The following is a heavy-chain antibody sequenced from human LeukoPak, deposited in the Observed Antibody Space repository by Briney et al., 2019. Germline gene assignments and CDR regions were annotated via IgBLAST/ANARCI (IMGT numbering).Heavy chain of an antibody. Sequence: SEALSLTCTVSGGSISSYYWGWIRQPPGKGLEWVGFIYYSGSTNYNPSLKSRVTISVDTSKNQFSLKLSSVTAADTAVYYCARQTGNFWPMDVWGQGTTVTVSS. CDR1: GGSISSYY. J-gene: IGHJ6*02. D-gene: IGHD3-3*01. V-gene: IGHV4-59*01. CDR2: IYYSGST. CDR3: ARQTGNFWPMDV.